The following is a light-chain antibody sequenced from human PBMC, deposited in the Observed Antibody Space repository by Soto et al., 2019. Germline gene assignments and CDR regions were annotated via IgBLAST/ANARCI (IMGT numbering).Light chain of an antibody. CDR1: QSVSSSY. Sequence: EIVLTQSPGTLSLSPGERATLSCRASQSVSSSYLAWYQQKPGQAPRLRIYGASSRATGIPDRFSGSGSGTDFTLPISRLEPEDFAVYYCQQYGSSPLLTFGGGTKVEIK. CDR3: QQYGSSPLLT. CDR2: GAS. J-gene: IGKJ4*01. V-gene: IGKV3-20*01.